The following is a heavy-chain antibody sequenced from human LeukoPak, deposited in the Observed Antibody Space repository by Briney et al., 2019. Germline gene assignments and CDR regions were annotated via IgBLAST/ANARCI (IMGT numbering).Heavy chain of an antibody. CDR1: GFTFSSYA. CDR2: ISSSSSYI. CDR3: VGGDY. V-gene: IGHV3-21*01. Sequence: GGSLRLSCAASGFTFSSYALNWVRQAPGKGLEWVSFISSSSSYIYYADSVKGRFTISRDNSKNTLYLQMNSLRAEDTAVYYCVGGDYWGQGTLVTVSS. J-gene: IGHJ4*02.